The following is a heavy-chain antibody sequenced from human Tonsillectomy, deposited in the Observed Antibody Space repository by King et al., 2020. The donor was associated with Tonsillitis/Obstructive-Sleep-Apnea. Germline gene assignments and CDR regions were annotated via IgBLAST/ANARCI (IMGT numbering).Heavy chain of an antibody. Sequence: VQLVESGGGVVQPGRSLRLSCAASGFTFSSYGMHWVRQAPGKGLEWVAFISYDGGNEYYADSVKGRFTISRDNSENTLYLQMNTLRSEDTAVFYCAKSRHYGGVFLDYRGQGTLVTVSS. CDR3: AKSRHYGGVFLDY. CDR2: ISYDGGNE. D-gene: IGHD4-23*01. CDR1: GFTFSSYG. J-gene: IGHJ4*02. V-gene: IGHV3-30*18.